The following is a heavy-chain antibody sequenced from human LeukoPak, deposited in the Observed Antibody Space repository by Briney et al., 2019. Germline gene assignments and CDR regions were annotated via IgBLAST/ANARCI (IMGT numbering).Heavy chain of an antibody. V-gene: IGHV4-39*06. CDR1: GGSISSSSYV. Sequence: PSETLSLTCTVSGGSISSSSYVWGWIRQPPGKGLEWIGSIYYSGSTYYNPSLKSRVTISIDTSKNQFALKLSSVTAADTAVYYCARNGRGTGWFDPWGQGTLVTVSS. D-gene: IGHD3-16*01. CDR2: IYYSGST. J-gene: IGHJ5*02. CDR3: ARNGRGTGWFDP.